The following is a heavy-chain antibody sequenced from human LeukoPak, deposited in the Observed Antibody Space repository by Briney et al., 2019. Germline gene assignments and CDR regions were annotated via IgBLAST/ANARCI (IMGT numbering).Heavy chain of an antibody. CDR2: IIPIFGTA. V-gene: IGHV1-69*13. CDR1: GGTFSSYA. Sequence: GASVKVSCKASGGTFSSYAISWVRQAPGQGLEWMGGIIPIFGTANYAQKFQGRVTITADESTSTAYMELSSLRSEDMAVYYCAREPFGYCSSTSCYSEGWFDPWGQGTLVTVSS. CDR3: AREPFGYCSSTSCYSEGWFDP. J-gene: IGHJ5*02. D-gene: IGHD2-2*03.